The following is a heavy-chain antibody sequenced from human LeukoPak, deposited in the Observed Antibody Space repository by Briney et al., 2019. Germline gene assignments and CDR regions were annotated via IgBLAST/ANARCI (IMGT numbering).Heavy chain of an antibody. J-gene: IGHJ6*03. CDR1: GFTFSSYE. Sequence: GGSLRLSCAASGFTFSSYEMNWVRQAPGKGLEWVSYISSSGSTIYYADSVKGRFTISRDNSKNTLFLQMNSLRAEDTAVFYCAKGMVSSWRKYYYYMDVWGKGTTVTVSS. V-gene: IGHV3-48*03. CDR3: AKGMVSSWRKYYYYMDV. CDR2: ISSSGSTI. D-gene: IGHD6-13*01.